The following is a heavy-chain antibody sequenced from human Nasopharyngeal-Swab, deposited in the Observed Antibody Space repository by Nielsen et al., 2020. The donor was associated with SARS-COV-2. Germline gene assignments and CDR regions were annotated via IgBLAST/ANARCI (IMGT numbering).Heavy chain of an antibody. CDR3: ARLFPVDLGRAAAGSRFDY. V-gene: IGHV5-51*01. D-gene: IGHD6-13*01. J-gene: IGHJ4*02. Sequence: VRQMPGKGLERVGIIYPGDSDTRYSPSFQGQVTISADKTISTAYLQWSSLKASDTAMYYCARLFPVDLGRAAAGSRFDYWGQGTLVTVSS. CDR2: IYPGDSDT.